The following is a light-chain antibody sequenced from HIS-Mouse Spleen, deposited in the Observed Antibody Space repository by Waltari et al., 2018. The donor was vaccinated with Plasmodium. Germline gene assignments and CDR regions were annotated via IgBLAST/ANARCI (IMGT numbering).Light chain of an antibody. Sequence: SSELTQPPSVSVSPGQTARITCPGDALPKKSAYWYQQKSGQAPVLVIYEHSKRPSGIPERFSGSSSGTMATLTISGAQVEDEADYYCYSTDSSGNHRVFGGGTKLTVL. CDR3: YSTDSSGNHRV. CDR1: ALPKKS. V-gene: IGLV3-10*01. CDR2: EHS. J-gene: IGLJ3*02.